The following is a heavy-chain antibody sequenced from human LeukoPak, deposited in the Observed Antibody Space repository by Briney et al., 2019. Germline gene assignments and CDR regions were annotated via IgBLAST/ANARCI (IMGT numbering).Heavy chain of an antibody. J-gene: IGHJ6*04. V-gene: IGHV1-69*06. CDR3: ASVVVVPAAMAGYYYYYGMDV. D-gene: IGHD2-2*01. CDR1: GGTFSSYA. CDR2: IIPIFGTA. Sequence: GASVKVSCKASGGTFSSYAISWVRQAPGQGLEWMGGIIPIFGTANYAQKFQGRVTITADKSTSTAYMELSSLRSEDTAVYYCASVVVVPAAMAGYYYYYGMDVWGKGTTVTVSS.